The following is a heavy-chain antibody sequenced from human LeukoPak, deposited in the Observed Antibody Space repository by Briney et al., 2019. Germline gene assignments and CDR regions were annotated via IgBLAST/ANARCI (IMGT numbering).Heavy chain of an antibody. Sequence: PSETLSLTCTVSGGSISSGSYYWSWIRQPAGKGLEWIGRIYTSGSTNYNPSLKSRVTISVDTSKNQFSLKLSSVTAADTAVYYCASSKATWIQPYYFDYWGQGTLVTVSS. CDR2: IYTSGST. CDR1: GGSISSGSYY. D-gene: IGHD5-18*01. CDR3: ASSKATWIQPYYFDY. V-gene: IGHV4-61*02. J-gene: IGHJ4*02.